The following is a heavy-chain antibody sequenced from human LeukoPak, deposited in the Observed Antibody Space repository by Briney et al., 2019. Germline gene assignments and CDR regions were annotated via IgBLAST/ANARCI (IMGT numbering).Heavy chain of an antibody. Sequence: PSETLSLTCTVSGGSISSYYWSWIRQPPAKGLEWIGYIYYSGSTNYNPSLKSRVTISVDTSKNQFSLKLSSVTAADTAVYYCARGQWLDYYFDYWGQGTLVTVSS. V-gene: IGHV4-59*01. D-gene: IGHD6-19*01. CDR3: ARGQWLDYYFDY. J-gene: IGHJ4*02. CDR2: IYYSGST. CDR1: GGSISSYY.